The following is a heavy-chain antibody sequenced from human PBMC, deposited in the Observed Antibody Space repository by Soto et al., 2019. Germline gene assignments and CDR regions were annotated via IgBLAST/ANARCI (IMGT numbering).Heavy chain of an antibody. V-gene: IGHV3-33*01. Sequence: GGSLRLSCAASGFTFSSYGMHWVRQAPGKGLEWVAVIWYDGSNKYYADSVKGRFTISRDNSKNTLHLQMNSLRAEDTAVYYCAREAPYYGMDVWGQGTTVTVSS. CDR1: GFTFSSYG. J-gene: IGHJ6*02. CDR3: AREAPYYGMDV. CDR2: IWYDGSNK.